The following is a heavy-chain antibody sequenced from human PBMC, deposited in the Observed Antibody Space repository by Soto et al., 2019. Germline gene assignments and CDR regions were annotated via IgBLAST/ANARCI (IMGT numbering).Heavy chain of an antibody. CDR3: ARDWPGYCSGGSCFNWFDP. Sequence: ASVKVSCKASGYTFTSYAMHWVRQAPGQRLEWMGWINAGNGNTKYSQKFQGRVTITRDTSASTAYMELSSLRSEDTAVYYCARDWPGYCSGGSCFNWFDPCGRGTLVTVSS. D-gene: IGHD2-15*01. CDR1: GYTFTSYA. J-gene: IGHJ5*02. V-gene: IGHV1-3*01. CDR2: INAGNGNT.